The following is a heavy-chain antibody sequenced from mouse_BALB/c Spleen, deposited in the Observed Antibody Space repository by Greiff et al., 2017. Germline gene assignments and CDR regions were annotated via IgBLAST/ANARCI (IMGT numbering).Heavy chain of an antibody. CDR3: ARGDDYDAMDY. CDR2: INPSTGYT. J-gene: IGHJ4*01. V-gene: IGHV1-7*01. Sequence: QVQLKESGAELAKPGASVKMSCKASGYTFTSYWMHWVKQRPGQGLEWIGYINPSTGYTEYNQKFKDKATLTADKSSSTAYMQLSSLTSEDSAVYYCARGDDYDAMDYWGQGTSVTVSS. CDR1: GYTFTSYW.